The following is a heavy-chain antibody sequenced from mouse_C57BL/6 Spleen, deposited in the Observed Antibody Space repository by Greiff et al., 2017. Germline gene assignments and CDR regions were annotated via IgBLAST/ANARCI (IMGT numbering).Heavy chain of an antibody. CDR3: ARTEGQLRPSWFAY. Sequence: QVTLKVSGPGILQPSQTLSLTCSFSGFSLSTFGMGVGWIRQPSGKGLEWLAHIWWDDEKYYNPALKSRLTISKDTSKNQVFLKIANVDTADTATDYWARTEGQLRPSWFAYWGQGTLVTVSA. D-gene: IGHD3-2*02. CDR2: IWWDDEK. J-gene: IGHJ3*01. V-gene: IGHV8-8*01. CDR1: GFSLSTFGMG.